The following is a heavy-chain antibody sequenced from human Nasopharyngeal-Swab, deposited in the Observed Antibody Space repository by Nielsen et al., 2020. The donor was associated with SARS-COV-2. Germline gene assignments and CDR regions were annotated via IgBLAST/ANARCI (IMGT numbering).Heavy chain of an antibody. V-gene: IGHV3-30*04. Sequence: WIRQPPGKGLEWVAVISYDGSNKYYADSVKGRFTISRDNSKNTLYLQMNSLRAEDTAVYYCARVGYYYDSSGDAFDIWGQGTMVTVSS. D-gene: IGHD3-22*01. CDR3: ARVGYYYDSSGDAFDI. J-gene: IGHJ3*02. CDR2: ISYDGSNK.